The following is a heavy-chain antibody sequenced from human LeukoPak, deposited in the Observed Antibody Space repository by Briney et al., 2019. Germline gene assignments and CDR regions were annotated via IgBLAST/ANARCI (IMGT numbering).Heavy chain of an antibody. CDR3: ARPRSGGSPDDAFDI. CDR1: GFTFSSYS. D-gene: IGHD2-15*01. Sequence: GGSLRLSCAASGFTFSSYSMNWVRQAPGKGLEWVSSISSSSSYIYYADSVKGRFTISRDNAKNSLYLQMNSLRAEDTAVYYCARPRSGGSPDDAFDIWGQGTLVTISS. V-gene: IGHV3-21*01. CDR2: ISSSSSYI. J-gene: IGHJ3*02.